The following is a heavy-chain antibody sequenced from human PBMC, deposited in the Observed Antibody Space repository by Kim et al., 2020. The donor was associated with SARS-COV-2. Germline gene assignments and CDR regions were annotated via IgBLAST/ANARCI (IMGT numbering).Heavy chain of an antibody. CDR2: IDYSGST. V-gene: IGHV4-39*01. J-gene: IGHJ4*02. Sequence: GWIGSIDYSGSTNYSPSLKSGVTISVETSKNQFSLKLSSVTAADTAGYYCARHIYYGSGSYYRPPPDYWGQGTLVTVSS. D-gene: IGHD3-10*01. CDR3: ARHIYYGSGSYYRPPPDY.